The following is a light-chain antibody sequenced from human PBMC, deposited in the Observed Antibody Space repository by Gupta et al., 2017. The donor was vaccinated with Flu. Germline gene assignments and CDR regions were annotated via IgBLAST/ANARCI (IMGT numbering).Light chain of an antibody. V-gene: IGLV3-19*01. CDR2: GYN. CDR1: SLRTYY. CDR3: KPRDSSGNNLV. J-gene: IGLJ3*02. Sequence: SSELTQDPAVAVALGQSASITCQGDSLRTYYASAYQQKPGQAPVLFIYGYNNRPSGIPDRFSGSSAGKTASLTSTGAQAEDEADYCYKPRDSSGNNLVFGGGTKLTVL.